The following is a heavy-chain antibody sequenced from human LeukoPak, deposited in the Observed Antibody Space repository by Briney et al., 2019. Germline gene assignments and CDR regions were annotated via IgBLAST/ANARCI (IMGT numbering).Heavy chain of an antibody. V-gene: IGHV4-38-2*02. CDR1: GYSISNNYY. CDR2: MHHSGST. Sequence: PSETPSLTCNVSGYSISNNYYWGWIRQPPGKGLEWIGSMHHSGSTFISPSLNSRVTISMQTSKNQFSMKLGSVTAADTAVYYCTRSTHSIRAAGGFDNWGQGTLVTVSS. D-gene: IGHD6-13*01. J-gene: IGHJ4*02. CDR3: TRSTHSIRAAGGFDN.